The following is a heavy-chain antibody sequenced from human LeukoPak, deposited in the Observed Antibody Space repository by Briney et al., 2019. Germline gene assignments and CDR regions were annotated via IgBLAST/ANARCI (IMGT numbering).Heavy chain of an antibody. Sequence: GRSLTPSCPASGLTLTSYATTWVRHAPGKLLEWVSAFSATDGSAQYAESVRGRFTISRDNSKNSLYLQMNSLRDEDTAVYFCAKARIAAAGTGAFDVWGQGTMVTVSS. J-gene: IGHJ3*01. CDR1: GLTLTSYA. D-gene: IGHD6-13*01. CDR2: FSATDGSA. CDR3: AKARIAAAGTGAFDV. V-gene: IGHV3-23*01.